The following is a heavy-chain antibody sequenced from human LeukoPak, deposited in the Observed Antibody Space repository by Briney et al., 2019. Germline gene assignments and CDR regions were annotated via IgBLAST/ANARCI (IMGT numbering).Heavy chain of an antibody. V-gene: IGHV1-8*03. J-gene: IGHJ4*02. CDR3: ARGVATVTTQRDYYFDY. CDR2: MNPNSGNT. Sequence: GASVKVSCKVSGYTLTELSIHWVRQATGQGLEWMGWMNPNSGNTGYAQKFQGRVTITRNTSISTAYMELSSLRSEDTAVYYCARGVATVTTQRDYYFDYWGQGTLVTVSS. CDR1: GYTLTELS. D-gene: IGHD4-17*01.